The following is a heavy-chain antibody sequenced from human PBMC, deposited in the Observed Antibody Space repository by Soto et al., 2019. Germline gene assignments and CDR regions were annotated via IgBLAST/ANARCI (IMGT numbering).Heavy chain of an antibody. V-gene: IGHV1-46*01. CDR1: GDTFSSYY. Sequence: QVQLVQSGAEVKKPGASVRVSCKASGDTFSSYYMQWVRQAPGQGLEWMGIINPSGGSTSYAQKFQGRVTMTRDTSTSTLDMELSSLRSEDTAVYYCAGRREDFWARHYYYYYGMDVWGQGTTVTVSS. CDR2: INPSGGST. D-gene: IGHD3-16*01. CDR3: AGRREDFWARHYYYYYGMDV. J-gene: IGHJ6*02.